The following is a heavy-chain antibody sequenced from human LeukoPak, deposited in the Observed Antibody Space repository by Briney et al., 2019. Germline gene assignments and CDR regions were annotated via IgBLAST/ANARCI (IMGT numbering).Heavy chain of an antibody. V-gene: IGHV3-7*01. Sequence: GRSLRLSCTASGFTFSNYYMTWVRQAPGKGLEWVAHIKYDGSEKYYVDSVKGRFTISRDNAKNALYLQMNSLRVEDMAVYYCARDGGWWRFGIWGQGTMVTVSS. CDR2: IKYDGSEK. CDR1: GFTFSNYY. D-gene: IGHD2-15*01. CDR3: ARDGGWWRFGI. J-gene: IGHJ3*02.